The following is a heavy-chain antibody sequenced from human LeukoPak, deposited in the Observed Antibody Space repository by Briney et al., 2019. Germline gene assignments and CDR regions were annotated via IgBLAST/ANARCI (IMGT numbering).Heavy chain of an antibody. Sequence: PGGSLRLSCAASGFTFSGYGMHWVRQAPGKGLEWVVFIRYDGRNKYYADSVKGRFTISRDNAKNSLYLQMNSLRAEDTAVYYCARTWYMDVWGKGTTVTVSS. CDR1: GFTFSGYG. J-gene: IGHJ6*03. CDR3: ARTWYMDV. D-gene: IGHD3/OR15-3a*01. CDR2: IRYDGRNK. V-gene: IGHV3-30*02.